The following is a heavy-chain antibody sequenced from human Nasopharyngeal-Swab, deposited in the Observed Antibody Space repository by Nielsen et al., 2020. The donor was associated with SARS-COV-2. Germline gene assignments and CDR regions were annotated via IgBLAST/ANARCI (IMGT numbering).Heavy chain of an antibody. CDR3: ARDLSGGWPEYYFDY. CDR1: GGSISSSSYY. CDR2: IYYSGST. V-gene: IGHV4-61*01. D-gene: IGHD3-10*01. J-gene: IGHJ4*02. Sequence: SETLSLTCTVSGGSISSSSYYWGWIRQPPGKGLEWIGYIYYSGSTNYNPSLKSRVTISVDTSKNQFSLKLSSVTAADTAVYYCARDLSGGWPEYYFDYWGQGTLVTVSS.